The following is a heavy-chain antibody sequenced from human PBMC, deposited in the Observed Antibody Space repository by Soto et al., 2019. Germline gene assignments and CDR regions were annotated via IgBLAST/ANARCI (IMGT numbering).Heavy chain of an antibody. D-gene: IGHD3-3*01. J-gene: IGHJ6*02. Sequence: GGSLRLSCAASGFTFSSYSMNWVRQAPGKGLEWVSSISSSSSYIYYADSVKGRFTISRDNAKNSLYLQMNSLRAEDTAVYYCARENVRDFWSGYYEGYYYYGMDVWGQGTTVPVSS. CDR2: ISSSSSYI. CDR1: GFTFSSYS. CDR3: ARENVRDFWSGYYEGYYYYGMDV. V-gene: IGHV3-21*01.